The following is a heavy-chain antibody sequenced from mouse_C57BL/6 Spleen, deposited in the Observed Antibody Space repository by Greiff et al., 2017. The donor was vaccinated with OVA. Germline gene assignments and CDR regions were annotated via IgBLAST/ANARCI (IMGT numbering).Heavy chain of an antibody. Sequence: VQLQQPGTELVKPGASVKLSCKASGYTFTSYWMHWVKQRPGQGLEWIGNINPSNGGTNYNEKFKSKATLPVDTSSSTAYMQLSSLTSEDSAVYYCARYYGSNYAMDYWGQGTSVTVSS. CDR1: GYTFTSYW. V-gene: IGHV1-53*01. CDR2: INPSNGGT. CDR3: ARYYGSNYAMDY. D-gene: IGHD1-1*01. J-gene: IGHJ4*01.